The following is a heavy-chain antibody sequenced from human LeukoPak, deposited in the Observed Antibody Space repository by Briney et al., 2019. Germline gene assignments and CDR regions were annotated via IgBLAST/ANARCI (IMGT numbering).Heavy chain of an antibody. J-gene: IGHJ4*02. CDR3: ARDYYDSSGPYFDY. V-gene: IGHV3-66*02. D-gene: IGHD3-22*01. CDR1: GFTVSSNY. CDR2: IYSGGST. Sequence: GGSLRLSCAASGFTVSSNYMSWVRQAPGKGLEWVSVIYSGGSTYYADSVKGRFTISRDNSKNTLYLQMNSLRAEDTAVYYCARDYYDSSGPYFDYWGQGTLVTVSS.